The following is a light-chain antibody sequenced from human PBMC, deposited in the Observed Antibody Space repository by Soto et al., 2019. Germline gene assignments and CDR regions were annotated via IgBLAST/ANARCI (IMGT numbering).Light chain of an antibody. CDR2: GAS. Sequence: EIVLTQSPGTLSLSPGQRATLSCRASQSVTSNYLAWYQQIPGQAPRLLIYGASSRATGIPERFSGSGSGTDFTLTINRLEPEDFAVYFCQQYGTSPWTFGQGTKVEI. CDR3: QQYGTSPWT. V-gene: IGKV3-20*01. CDR1: QSVTSNY. J-gene: IGKJ1*01.